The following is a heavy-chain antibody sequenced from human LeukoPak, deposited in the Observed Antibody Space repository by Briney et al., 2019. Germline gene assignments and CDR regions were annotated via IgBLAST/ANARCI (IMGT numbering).Heavy chain of an antibody. CDR3: AKVGAIAARRADFDY. D-gene: IGHD6-6*01. CDR1: GFTFSSSG. CDR2: IRYDGSYK. Sequence: GGSLRLSCAASGFTFSSSGMHWVRQAPGKGLEWVAFIRYDGSYKYYADSVKGRFTISRDNSKNTLYLQMNSLRAEDTAVYYCAKVGAIAARRADFDYWGQGTLVTVSS. V-gene: IGHV3-30*02. J-gene: IGHJ4*02.